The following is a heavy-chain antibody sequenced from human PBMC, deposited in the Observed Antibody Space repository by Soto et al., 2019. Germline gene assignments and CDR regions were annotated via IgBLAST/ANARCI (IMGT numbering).Heavy chain of an antibody. D-gene: IGHD3-9*01. CDR2: ISYDGSNK. CDR3: ARDRDILTGKPSYNFDY. J-gene: IGHJ4*02. CDR1: GFTFSSYA. Sequence: QVQLVESGGGVVQPGRSLRLSCAASGFTFSSYAMHWVRQSPGKGLEWVAGISYDGSNKYYADSVKGRFTISRDNSKNTLYLQMNSLRAEDTAVYYCARDRDILTGKPSYNFDYWGQGTLVTVSS. V-gene: IGHV3-30-3*01.